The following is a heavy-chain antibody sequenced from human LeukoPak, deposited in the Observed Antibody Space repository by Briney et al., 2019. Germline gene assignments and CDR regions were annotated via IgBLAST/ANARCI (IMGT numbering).Heavy chain of an antibody. CDR3: ASHATGNFDY. Sequence: SETLSLTCTVSGGSISSSSYYWGWIRQPPGKGLEWIGSIYYSGSTYYNPSLKSRVTISVDTSKNQFSLKLSSVTAADTAVYYCASHATGNFDYWGQGTLVTVSS. CDR2: IYYSGST. CDR1: GGSISSSSYY. J-gene: IGHJ4*02. D-gene: IGHD2-15*01. V-gene: IGHV4-39*07.